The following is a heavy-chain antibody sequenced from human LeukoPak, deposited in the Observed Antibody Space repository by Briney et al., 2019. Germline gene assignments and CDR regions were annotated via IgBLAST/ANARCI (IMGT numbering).Heavy chain of an antibody. CDR1: GFTFSSYA. D-gene: IGHD6-6*01. J-gene: IGHJ4*02. CDR3: AKGIPQYRRYFGY. CDR2: ISGSGGST. Sequence: GGSLRLSCAASGFTFSSYAMSWVRQAPGKGLEWASAISGSGGSTYYADSVKGRFTISSDNPKNTLYLQMNSLRAEDTAVYYCAKGIPQYRRYFGYWGQGTLVTVSS. V-gene: IGHV3-23*01.